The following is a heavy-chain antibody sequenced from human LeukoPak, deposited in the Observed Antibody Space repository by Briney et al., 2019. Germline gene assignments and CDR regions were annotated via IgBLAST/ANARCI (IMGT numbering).Heavy chain of an antibody. Sequence: SETLSLTCTVSGFSINNHYWGWIRQPPGKGLEWIGYIYYSGSTNYNPSLKSRVTISVDTSKNQFSLKLSSVTAADTAVYYCARQDCSGGSCYEFDYWGQGTLVTVSS. CDR1: GFSINNHY. D-gene: IGHD2-15*01. V-gene: IGHV4-59*08. CDR2: IYYSGST. J-gene: IGHJ4*02. CDR3: ARQDCSGGSCYEFDY.